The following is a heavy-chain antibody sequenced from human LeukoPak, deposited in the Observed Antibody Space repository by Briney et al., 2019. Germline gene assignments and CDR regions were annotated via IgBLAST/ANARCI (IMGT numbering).Heavy chain of an antibody. CDR1: GFTFSSYA. Sequence: GASLRLSCAASGFTFSSYAMSWVRQAPGKGLEWVSAISGSGGSTYYADSVKGRLTISRDNSKDTLYLQMNSLRAEDTAVYYCAKEKEWLGDLNWFDPWGQGTLVTVSS. CDR3: AKEKEWLGDLNWFDP. D-gene: IGHD3-3*01. CDR2: ISGSGGST. J-gene: IGHJ5*02. V-gene: IGHV3-23*01.